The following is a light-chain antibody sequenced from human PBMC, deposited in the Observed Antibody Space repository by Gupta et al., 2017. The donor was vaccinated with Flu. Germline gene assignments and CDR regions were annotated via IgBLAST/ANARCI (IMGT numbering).Light chain of an antibody. CDR2: MAS. J-gene: IGKJ1*01. CDR1: QSIRTW. Sequence: PSTLSASVGDRVTITCRARQSIRTWLAWYQQKPGKAPMLLIYMASKVDTGVPSRFSGSGSGTXFTLTIXSRQPDDFATYYCRQENSPPWTFGXGTMVAV. CDR3: RQENSPPWT. V-gene: IGKV1-5*03.